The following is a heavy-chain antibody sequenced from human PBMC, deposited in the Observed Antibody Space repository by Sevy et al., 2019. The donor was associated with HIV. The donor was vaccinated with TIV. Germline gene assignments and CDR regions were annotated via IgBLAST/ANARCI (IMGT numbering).Heavy chain of an antibody. CDR1: EFIFTGYW. J-gene: IGHJ3*02. V-gene: IGHV3-7*01. CDR2: IDKDGSDK. D-gene: IGHD3-16*01. CDR3: ARAGGWGNINHSNQILDI. Sequence: GGSLRLSCAASEFIFTGYWMNWVRQAPGKGLEWVANIDKDGSDKRYVDSVRGRFTISRDNANNFLYLQMSSLRADDTAVDYCARAGGWGNINHSNQILDIWGHGTKVTVSS.